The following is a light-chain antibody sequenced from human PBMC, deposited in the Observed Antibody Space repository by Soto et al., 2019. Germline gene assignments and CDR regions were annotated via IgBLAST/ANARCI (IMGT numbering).Light chain of an antibody. V-gene: IGKV1-12*01. Sequence: IQLTQSPSSVSASVGDRVTITCRASQGVSSWLAWYQQRPGKAPKLLISAASTLQGGVPSRFSGSGSGTDFTLTISSLQPEDFATYYCQQANNFPITFGQGTRLDTK. CDR2: AAS. J-gene: IGKJ5*01. CDR3: QQANNFPIT. CDR1: QGVSSW.